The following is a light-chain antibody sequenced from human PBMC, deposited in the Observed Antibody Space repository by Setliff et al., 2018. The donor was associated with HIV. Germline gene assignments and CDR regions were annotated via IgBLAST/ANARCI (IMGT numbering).Light chain of an antibody. CDR3: ASWDDSLNGFYV. V-gene: IGLV1-44*01. CDR2: RNN. J-gene: IGLJ1*01. Sequence: QSVLTQPPSASGTPGQRVTISCSGTSSNIGTNTVNWYQQLPGTAPKLLIYRNNQRPSGAPDRFSGSKSGTSASLAISGLQSEDEADYYCASWDDSLNGFYVFGTGTKVNVL. CDR1: SSNIGTNT.